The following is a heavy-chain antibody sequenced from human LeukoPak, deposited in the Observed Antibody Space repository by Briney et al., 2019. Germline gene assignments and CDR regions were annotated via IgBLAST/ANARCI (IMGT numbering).Heavy chain of an antibody. CDR3: ARVDTAMVISSDY. J-gene: IGHJ4*02. Sequence: GGSLRLSCAASGFTFSSYSMNWVRQAPGKGLEWVSSISSSSSYIYYADSVKGRFTISRDNAKNSLYLQMNSLRAEDTAVYYCARVDTAMVISSDYWGQGTLVTVSS. CDR1: GFTFSSYS. CDR2: ISSSSSYI. V-gene: IGHV3-21*01. D-gene: IGHD5-18*01.